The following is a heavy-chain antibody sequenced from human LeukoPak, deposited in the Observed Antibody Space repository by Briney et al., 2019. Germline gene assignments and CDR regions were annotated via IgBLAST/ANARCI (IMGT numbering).Heavy chain of an antibody. CDR2: INWNGGRT. Sequence: GGSLRLSCAASGFTFDDYGMSWVRQAPGKGLEWGSGINWNGGRTGNADSVKDRFAITRDNANNSLYLQMNSLRAEDTALYYCAREDYDSSGYYPFDYWGQGTLVTVSS. CDR3: AREDYDSSGYYPFDY. CDR1: GFTFDDYG. J-gene: IGHJ4*02. V-gene: IGHV3-20*04. D-gene: IGHD3-22*01.